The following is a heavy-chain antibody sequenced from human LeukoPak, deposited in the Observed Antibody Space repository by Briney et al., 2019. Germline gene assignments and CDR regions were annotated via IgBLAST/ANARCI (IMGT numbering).Heavy chain of an antibody. J-gene: IGHJ4*02. CDR2: ISAYNGNT. D-gene: IGHD3-22*01. CDR3: ARQDYDSSGYYYSLDY. CDR1: GYTFTSYG. V-gene: IGHV1-18*01. Sequence: ASVKVSCKASGYTFTSYGISWVRQAPGQGLEWMGWISAYNGNTNYAQKLQGRVTMTTDTSTSTAYMELRSLRSDDTAVYYCARQDYDSSGYYYSLDYWGQGTLVTVSS.